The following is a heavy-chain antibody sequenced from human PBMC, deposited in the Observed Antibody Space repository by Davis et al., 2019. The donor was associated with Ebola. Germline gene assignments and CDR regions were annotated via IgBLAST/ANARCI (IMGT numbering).Heavy chain of an antibody. CDR1: GGSISSYY. CDR2: IYYSGST. J-gene: IGHJ4*02. V-gene: IGHV4-59*01. Sequence: GSLRLSCTVSGGSISSYYGSWIRQPPGKGLEWIGYIYYSGSTNYNPSLKSRVTISVDTSKNQFSLKLSSVTAADTAVYYCARVRRTELLQGGPLWDAGDYFDYWGQGTLVTVSS. CDR3: ARVRRTELLQGGPLWDAGDYFDY. D-gene: IGHD2-15*01.